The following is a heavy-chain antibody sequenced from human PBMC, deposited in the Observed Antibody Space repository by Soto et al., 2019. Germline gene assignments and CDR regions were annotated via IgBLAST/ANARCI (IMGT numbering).Heavy chain of an antibody. D-gene: IGHD1-20*01. Sequence: QVQLQESGPGLVKPSGTLSLTCAVSGGSISSSHWWTWFRQSPGKGLEYIGEISHSGTSNSNPSLKSRVTLSVDRSKNHFSLTLTSVTAADTAVYYCARVVLSITRGACEAWGQGTPVIVSS. V-gene: IGHV4-4*02. CDR2: ISHSGTS. CDR3: ARVVLSITRGACEA. CDR1: GGSISSSHW. J-gene: IGHJ3*01.